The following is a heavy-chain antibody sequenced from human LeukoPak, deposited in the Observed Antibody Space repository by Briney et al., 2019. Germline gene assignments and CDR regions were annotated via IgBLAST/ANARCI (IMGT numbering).Heavy chain of an antibody. V-gene: IGHV3-23*01. Sequence: GGSLRLSCAVSGFTFNSYAMSWVRQAPGKGLEWVSAINTSGGSTYYADSVKGRFTISRDNSKNTLYLQMNSLRAEDTAIYYCAKNGDRGAYCSGGSCYPYFYYYMDVWGKGTTVTISS. J-gene: IGHJ6*03. CDR2: INTSGGST. D-gene: IGHD2-15*01. CDR3: AKNGDRGAYCSGGSCYPYFYYYMDV. CDR1: GFTFNSYA.